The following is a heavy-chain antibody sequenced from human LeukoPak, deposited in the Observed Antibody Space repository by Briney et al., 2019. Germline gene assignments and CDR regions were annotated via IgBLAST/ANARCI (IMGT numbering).Heavy chain of an antibody. J-gene: IGHJ6*02. CDR2: ISGSGGST. CDR3: AKAHYGMDV. Sequence: GGSLRLSCAASGFTFSSYAMSWVRQAPGKGLELVSDISGSGGSTYYADSVKGRFTNSRDNSKNTLYRQRNSLRAEDTAVYYCAKAHYGMDVWGQGTTVTVSS. CDR1: GFTFSSYA. V-gene: IGHV3-23*01.